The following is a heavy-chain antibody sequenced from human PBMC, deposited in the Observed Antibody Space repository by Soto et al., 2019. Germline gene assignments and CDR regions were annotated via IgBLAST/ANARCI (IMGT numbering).Heavy chain of an antibody. Sequence: SETLSLTCTVSGGSISSGGYYWNWIRQHPGKGLEWIGTIYYRGSTYYNPSLKSRVTISVDTSKNQFSLKLTSVTAADTAVYYCARLVGDYGNFDYWGQGTLVTVSS. J-gene: IGHJ4*02. CDR2: IYYRGST. V-gene: IGHV4-39*01. D-gene: IGHD4-17*01. CDR3: ARLVGDYGNFDY. CDR1: GGSISSGGYY.